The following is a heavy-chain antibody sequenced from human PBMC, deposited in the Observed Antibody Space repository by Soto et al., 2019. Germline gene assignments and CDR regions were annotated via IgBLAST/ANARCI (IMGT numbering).Heavy chain of an antibody. CDR3: ARYCSSTSCDNYFDY. Sequence: ASVKVSCKASGYSFTNYDISWVRQAPGQGLEWMGWISPYNGDTNYAQKLQGRVTMTTDTSTSTAYMELGSLRSDDTAVYYCARYCSSTSCDNYFDYWGQGTLGTVA. D-gene: IGHD2-2*01. CDR2: ISPYNGDT. CDR1: GYSFTNYD. V-gene: IGHV1-18*01. J-gene: IGHJ4*02.